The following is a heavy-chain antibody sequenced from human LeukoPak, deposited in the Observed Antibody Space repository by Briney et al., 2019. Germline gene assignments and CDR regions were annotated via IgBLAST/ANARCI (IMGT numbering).Heavy chain of an antibody. V-gene: IGHV4-39*01. CDR3: AREFYGSGSYYPFDY. CDR1: GGSISSSSYY. J-gene: IGHJ4*02. D-gene: IGHD3-10*01. CDR2: IYYSGST. Sequence: SETLSLTCTVSGGSISSSSYYWGWIRQPPGKGLEWIGSIYYSGSTYYNPSLKSRVTISVDTSKNQFSLKLSSVTAADTAVYYCAREFYGSGSYYPFDYWGQGTLVTVSS.